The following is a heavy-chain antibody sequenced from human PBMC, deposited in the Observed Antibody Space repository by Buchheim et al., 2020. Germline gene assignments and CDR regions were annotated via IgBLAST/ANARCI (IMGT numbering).Heavy chain of an antibody. CDR1: GGSVSSGSYY. CDR2: IYYSGST. Sequence: QVQLQQWGAGLLKPSETLSLTCTVSGGSVSSGSYYWSWIRQPPGKGLEWVAYIYYSGSTNYNPSLKSRVTISVDTSKNQFSLKLSSVTAADTAVYYCARGEYYYDSSGYYDLKQYYFDYWGRGTL. D-gene: IGHD3-22*01. J-gene: IGHJ4*02. CDR3: ARGEYYYDSSGYYDLKQYYFDY. V-gene: IGHV4-61*01.